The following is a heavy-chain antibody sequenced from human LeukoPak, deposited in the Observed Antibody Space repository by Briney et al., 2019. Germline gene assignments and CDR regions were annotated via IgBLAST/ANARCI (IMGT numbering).Heavy chain of an antibody. CDR1: GFTFSSCW. CDR2: IKQDGSEK. J-gene: IGHJ3*02. V-gene: IGHV3-7*04. Sequence: GGSLRLSCAASGFTFSSCWMSWVRQAPGKGLEWVANIKQDGSEKYYVDSVKGRFTISRDNAKNSLYLQMNSLRAEDTAVYYCARDLIVGATERAFDIWGQGTMVTVSS. CDR3: ARDLIVGATERAFDI. D-gene: IGHD1-26*01.